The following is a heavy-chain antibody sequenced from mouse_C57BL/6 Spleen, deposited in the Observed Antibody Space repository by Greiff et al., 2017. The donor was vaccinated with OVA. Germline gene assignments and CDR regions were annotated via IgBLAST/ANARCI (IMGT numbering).Heavy chain of an antibody. V-gene: IGHV5-6*01. Sequence: EVQWVESGGDLVKPGGSLKLSCAASGFTFSSYGMSWVRQTPDKRLEWVATISSGGSYTYYPDSVKGRFTISRDNAKNTLYLQMSSLKSEDTAMYYCARHEDWGFDYWGQGTTLTVSS. CDR2: ISSGGSYT. J-gene: IGHJ2*01. D-gene: IGHD4-1*01. CDR1: GFTFSSYG. CDR3: ARHEDWGFDY.